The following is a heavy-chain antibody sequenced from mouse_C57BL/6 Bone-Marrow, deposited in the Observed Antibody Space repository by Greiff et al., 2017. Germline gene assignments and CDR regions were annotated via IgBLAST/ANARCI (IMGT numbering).Heavy chain of an antibody. Sequence: EVKLVEAGGDLVKPGGSLKLSCAASGFTFSSYGMSWVRQTPDKRLEWVATISSGGSYTYYPDSVKGRFTISRDNAKDTLYLQMSSLKSEDTAMYDCARQRTGYYFDYWGQGTTPAVSS. D-gene: IGHD4-1*01. V-gene: IGHV5-6*02. CDR2: ISSGGSYT. CDR3: ARQRTGYYFDY. J-gene: IGHJ2*01. CDR1: GFTFSSYG.